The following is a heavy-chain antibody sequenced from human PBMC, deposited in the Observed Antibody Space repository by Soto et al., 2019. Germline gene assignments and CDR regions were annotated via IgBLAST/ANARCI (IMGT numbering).Heavy chain of an antibody. CDR3: ARVERGTATTVVDAFDI. V-gene: IGHV4-34*01. CDR2: MSHSGGT. CDR1: GGSVSGANYY. J-gene: IGHJ3*02. Sequence: QVQLQQWGAGLLKPSETLSLTCAVYGGSVSGANYYWSWIRQPPGKGLEWIGEMSHSGGTHFNPSLKSRVTISVDTSTNHFSLKRSSVTAADTALYYCARVERGTATTVVDAFDIWGPGTMVTVSS. D-gene: IGHD1-1*01.